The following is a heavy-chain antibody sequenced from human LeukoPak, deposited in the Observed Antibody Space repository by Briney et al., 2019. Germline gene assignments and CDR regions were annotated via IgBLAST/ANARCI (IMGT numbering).Heavy chain of an antibody. D-gene: IGHD6-19*01. J-gene: IGHJ4*02. CDR3: AREGGIAVAGRSPDDRTFFDY. V-gene: IGHV3-33*08. CDR2: IWYDGSNK. Sequence: PGGSLRLSCAASGFTFNHFAMHWVRQAPGKGLEWVAVIWYDGSNKYYADSVKGRFTISRDNSKNTLYLQMNSLRAEDTAVYYCAREGGIAVAGRSPDDRTFFDYWGQGTLVTVSS. CDR1: GFTFNHFA.